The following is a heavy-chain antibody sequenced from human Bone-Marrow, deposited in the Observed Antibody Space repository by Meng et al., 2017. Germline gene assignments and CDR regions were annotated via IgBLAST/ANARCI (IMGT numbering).Heavy chain of an antibody. CDR1: VATVSSYA. D-gene: IGHD4-17*01. CDR2: IIPIFGTA. Sequence: QAEVVRSGPGVKYAGASVKLSCKASVATVSSYATSWVRQAPGQGLEWMGGIIPIFGTANDAQKFQGRVTMTADKSTSTDYMELSSLRSEDTAVYDWAVGGSPGYGDYDYWGQGTLVTVSS. V-gene: IGHV1-69*06. J-gene: IGHJ4*02. CDR3: AVGGSPGYGDYDY.